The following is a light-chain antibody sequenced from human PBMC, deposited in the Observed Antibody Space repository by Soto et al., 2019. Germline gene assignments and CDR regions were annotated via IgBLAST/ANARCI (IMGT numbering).Light chain of an antibody. J-gene: IGLJ1*01. CDR3: SSYTASNILEV. CDR1: SSDVGGYNF. V-gene: IGLV2-14*01. CDR2: EVT. Sequence: QSVLTQPASVSGCPGQSITISCTGTSSDVGGYNFVSWYQQHPGKAPKLIIYEVTHRPSGVSNRFSGSKSGNTASLTISGLQAEDEADYYCSSYTASNILEVFGTET.